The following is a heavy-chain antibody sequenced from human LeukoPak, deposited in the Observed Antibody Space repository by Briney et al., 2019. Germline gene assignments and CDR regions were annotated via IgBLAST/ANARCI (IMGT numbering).Heavy chain of an antibody. CDR3: ASRGVVRVFDY. J-gene: IGHJ4*02. CDR2: INHSGST. Sequence: SETPSLTCAVYGGSFSGYYWSWIRQPPGKGLEWIGEINHSGSTNYNPSLKSRVTISVDTSKNQFSLKLSSVTAADTAVYYCASRGVVRVFDYWGQGTLVTVSS. V-gene: IGHV4-34*01. CDR1: GGSFSGYY. D-gene: IGHD2-2*01.